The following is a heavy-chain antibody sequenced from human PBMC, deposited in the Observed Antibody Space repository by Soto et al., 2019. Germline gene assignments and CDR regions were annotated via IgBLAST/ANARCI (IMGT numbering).Heavy chain of an antibody. Sequence: QVQLQQWGAGLLKPSETLSLTCAVYGGSFSGYFWSWIRQPPGKGLEGIGEIHQSGSTNYNPSLKSRVTISVDTSKNQFSLKLSSVTAADTAVYYCARLRRGYSSSWSEYWGQGTLVTVSS. CDR2: IHQSGST. J-gene: IGHJ4*02. D-gene: IGHD6-13*01. CDR1: GGSFSGYF. V-gene: IGHV4-34*01. CDR3: ARLRRGYSSSWSEY.